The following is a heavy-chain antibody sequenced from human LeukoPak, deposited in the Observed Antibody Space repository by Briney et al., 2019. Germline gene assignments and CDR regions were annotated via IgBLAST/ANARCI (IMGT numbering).Heavy chain of an antibody. CDR1: GGTFSSYA. CDR2: IIPIFGTA. V-gene: IGHV1-69*05. D-gene: IGHD6-13*01. Sequence: SVKVSCKASGGTFSSYAISWVRQAPGQGLEWMGGIIPIFGTANYAQKFQGRATITTDESTSTAYMELSSLRSEDTAVYYCASWNSSSWYTDWFDPWGQGTLVTVSS. J-gene: IGHJ5*02. CDR3: ASWNSSSWYTDWFDP.